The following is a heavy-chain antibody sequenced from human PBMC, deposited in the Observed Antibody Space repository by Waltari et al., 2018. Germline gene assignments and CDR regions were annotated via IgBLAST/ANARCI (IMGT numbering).Heavy chain of an antibody. D-gene: IGHD6-6*01. CDR3: ARTTAARRTHYYYMDV. CDR2: LSPHNGNS. V-gene: IGHV1-8*03. CDR1: GYSFTDFD. Sequence: QVQLVQSGAEVKKPGASVKVSCRASGYSFTDFDINWVRQAPGQGLEWMGWLSPHNGNSGYAPQFHGRVAISGDTAITTAYMELSSLTSDDTVVYYCARTTAARRTHYYYMDVWGEGTTVTISS. J-gene: IGHJ6*03.